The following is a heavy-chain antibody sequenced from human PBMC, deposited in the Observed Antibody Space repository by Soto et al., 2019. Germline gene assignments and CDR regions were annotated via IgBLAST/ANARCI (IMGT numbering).Heavy chain of an antibody. CDR2: MNPNSGNT. Sequence: ASVKVSCKASGYTFTSYDINWLLQATGQGLEWMGWMNPNSGNTGYAQKFQGRVTMTRNTSISTAYMELSSLRSEDTAVYYCARADNGVERLYYYYYMDVWGKGTTVTVSS. V-gene: IGHV1-8*01. J-gene: IGHJ6*03. CDR1: GYTFTSYD. D-gene: IGHD1-1*01. CDR3: ARADNGVERLYYYYYMDV.